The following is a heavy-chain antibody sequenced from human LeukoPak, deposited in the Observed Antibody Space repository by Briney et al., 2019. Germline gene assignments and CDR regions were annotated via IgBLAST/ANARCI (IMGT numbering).Heavy chain of an antibody. D-gene: IGHD6-13*01. V-gene: IGHV1-18*01. CDR3: ARSSAAATMFDY. Sequence: ASVKVSCKASGYTFTSYGISWVRQAPGQGLEWMGWISAYNGNTNYAQKLQGRVTMTTDTSTSTAYMELRSLRSDDTAVYNCARSSAAATMFDYWGQGTLVTVSS. CDR2: ISAYNGNT. J-gene: IGHJ4*02. CDR1: GYTFTSYG.